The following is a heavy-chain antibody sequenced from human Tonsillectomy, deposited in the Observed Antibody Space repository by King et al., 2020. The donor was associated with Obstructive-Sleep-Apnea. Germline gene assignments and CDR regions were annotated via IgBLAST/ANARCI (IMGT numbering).Heavy chain of an antibody. V-gene: IGHV1-2*02. Sequence: QLVQSGAEVKKPGASVKVSCKASGYTFTGYYMHWVRQAPGQGLEWMGWINPNSGGTNYGQKFQGRVTMTRDTSISTAYMELSSLRSDDTAIYYCARGSYGFKQHNWFDPWGQGTLVTVSS. CDR3: ARGSYGFKQHNWFDP. J-gene: IGHJ5*02. CDR1: GYTFTGYY. CDR2: INPNSGGT. D-gene: IGHD5-18*01.